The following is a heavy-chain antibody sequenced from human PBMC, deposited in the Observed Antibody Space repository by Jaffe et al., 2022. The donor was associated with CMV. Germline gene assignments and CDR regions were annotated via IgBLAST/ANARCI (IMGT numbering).Heavy chain of an antibody. CDR3: ARTLGSGWPRLGFDP. Sequence: QVQLQESGPGLVKPSGTLSLTCAVSGGSIRSSNWWSWVRQPPGKGLEWIGEIYHSGSTNYNPSLKSRVTISVDDSKNQFSLKLSSVTAADTAVYYCARTLGSGWPRLGFDPWGQGTLVTVSS. V-gene: IGHV4-4*02. J-gene: IGHJ5*02. CDR2: IYHSGST. D-gene: IGHD6-19*01. CDR1: GGSIRSSNW.